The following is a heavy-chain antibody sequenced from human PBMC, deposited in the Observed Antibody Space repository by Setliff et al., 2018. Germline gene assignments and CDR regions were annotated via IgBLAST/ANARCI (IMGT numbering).Heavy chain of an antibody. J-gene: IGHJ5*02. V-gene: IGHV7-4-1*02. CDR3: ARDLGYCSRTSCHGDWFDP. CDR2: INTNTGNP. Sequence: ASVKVSCKAPGYTFTTYAMSWMRQAPGQGLEWMGWINTNTGNPSYAQGFTGRFVFSLDTSVSTAYLQISSLKPEDTAVYYCARDLGYCSRTSCHGDWFDPWGQGTLVTVSS. CDR1: GYTFTTYA. D-gene: IGHD2-2*01.